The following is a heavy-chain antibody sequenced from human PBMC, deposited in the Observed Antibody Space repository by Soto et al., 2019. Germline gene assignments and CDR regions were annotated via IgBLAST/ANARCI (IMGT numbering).Heavy chain of an antibody. CDR3: ARDQGVTSELFNY. J-gene: IGHJ4*01. Sequence: ASVKVSCKASGDTFTANYIHWVRQAPGQGLEWMGWINPNSGGTDYAQKFQGRVTMTRDTSISTVYMELNRLRSDDTAVYYCARDQGVTSELFNYWGHGSLVTVSS. D-gene: IGHD3-10*01. CDR2: INPNSGGT. CDR1: GDTFTANY. V-gene: IGHV1-2*02.